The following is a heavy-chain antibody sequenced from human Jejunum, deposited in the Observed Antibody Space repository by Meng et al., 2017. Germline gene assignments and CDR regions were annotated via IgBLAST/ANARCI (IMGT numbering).Heavy chain of an antibody. Sequence: QVQLLQSGAEVKNPGVSGNVSCKASGYSFTNYVISWVRRAPGQGLEWLGWIGVYNGNTNYEQKFQGRVTMTTDTSTSTAYMELRSLRSDDTAVYYCARAPCRGDNCYLLGIRYYFDYWGQGTLVTVSS. D-gene: IGHD2-15*01. CDR2: IGVYNGNT. J-gene: IGHJ4*02. CDR3: ARAPCRGDNCYLLGIRYYFDY. CDR1: GYSFTNYV. V-gene: IGHV1-18*01.